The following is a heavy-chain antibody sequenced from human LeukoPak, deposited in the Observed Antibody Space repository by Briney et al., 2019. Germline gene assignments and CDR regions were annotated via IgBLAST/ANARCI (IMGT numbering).Heavy chain of an antibody. Sequence: ASVTVSCMASGYTFTIYGISWVRQAPGRGLEWMGWISAYNGNTNYAQKLQGRVTMTTDTSTSTAYMELRSLRSDDTAVYYCARETEGRGYGYYWGQGTLVTVSS. J-gene: IGHJ4*02. V-gene: IGHV1-18*01. CDR1: GYTFTIYG. CDR3: ARETEGRGYGYY. CDR2: ISAYNGNT. D-gene: IGHD5-18*01.